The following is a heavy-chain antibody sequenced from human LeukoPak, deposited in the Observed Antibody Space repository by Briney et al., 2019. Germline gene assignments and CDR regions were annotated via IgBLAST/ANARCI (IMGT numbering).Heavy chain of an antibody. V-gene: IGHV3-30*19. D-gene: IGHD1-26*01. J-gene: IGHJ4*02. Sequence: GESLKISCKGSGYIFTSYWIGWVRQMPGKGLEWVAVISYDGSNKYYADSVKGRFTISRDNSKNTLYLQMNSLRAEDTAVYYCARVGVGATAYWGQGTLVTVSS. CDR2: ISYDGSNK. CDR1: GYIFTSYW. CDR3: ARVGVGATAY.